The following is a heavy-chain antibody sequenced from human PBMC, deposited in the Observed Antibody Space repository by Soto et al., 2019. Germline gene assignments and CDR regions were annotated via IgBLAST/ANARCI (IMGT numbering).Heavy chain of an antibody. CDR3: ARLDYYDSSGYYIDY. V-gene: IGHV3-21*05. CDR2: ISSSSSYT. D-gene: IGHD3-22*01. J-gene: IGHJ4*02. Sequence: GGSLILSCAASGFTFRSYSMNWVRQAPGKGLEWVSYISSSSSYTNYADSVKGRFTISRDNAKNSLYLQMNSLRAEDTAVYYCARLDYYDSSGYYIDYWGQGTLVSVSS. CDR1: GFTFRSYS.